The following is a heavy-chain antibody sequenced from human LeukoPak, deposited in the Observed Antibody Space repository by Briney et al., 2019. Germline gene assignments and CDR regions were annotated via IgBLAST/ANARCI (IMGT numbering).Heavy chain of an antibody. CDR2: IFPSGGEI. V-gene: IGHV3-21*04. CDR1: GFTFSSYS. CDR3: ASYHDGSGYSPHFDY. Sequence: GGSLRLSCAASGFTFSSYSMNWVRQPPGKGLEWVSSIFPSGGEIHYADSVRGRFTISRDNSKNTLYLQMNSLRTEDTAVYYCASYHDGSGYSPHFDYWGQGTLVTVSS. J-gene: IGHJ4*02. D-gene: IGHD3-22*01.